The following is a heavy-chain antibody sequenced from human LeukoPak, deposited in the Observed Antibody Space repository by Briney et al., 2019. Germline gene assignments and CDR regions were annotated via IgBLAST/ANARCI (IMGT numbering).Heavy chain of an antibody. Sequence: PGESLRLSCVGSGFTFSVCAMNWIRQAPGKRLEWVSIINPTGSRKSYADSVKGRFTISRDNSKNTLYLQMNALRAEDTAVYYCLKGDPLDSGYSLSGDKYDMWGQGTMVIVSS. V-gene: IGHV3-23*01. CDR2: INPTGSRK. CDR1: GFTFSVCA. CDR3: LKGDPLDSGYSLSGDKYDM. D-gene: IGHD3-22*01. J-gene: IGHJ3*02.